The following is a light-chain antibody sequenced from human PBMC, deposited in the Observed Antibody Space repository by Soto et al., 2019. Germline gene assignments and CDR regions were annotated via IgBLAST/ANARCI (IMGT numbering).Light chain of an antibody. Sequence: QSALTQPASVSGSPGQSITISCTGTSSDVGGHNYVSWYQQNPGTAPKVMIYEVSNRPSGVSNRFSGSKSGNTASLTISGLQAEDEADYYCSSYTTSGTPVFGGGTKLTVL. V-gene: IGLV2-14*01. J-gene: IGLJ3*02. CDR1: SSDVGGHNY. CDR3: SSYTTSGTPV. CDR2: EVS.